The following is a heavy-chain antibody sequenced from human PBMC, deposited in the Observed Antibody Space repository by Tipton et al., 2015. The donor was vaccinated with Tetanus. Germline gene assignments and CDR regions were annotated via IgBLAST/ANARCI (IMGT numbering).Heavy chain of an antibody. D-gene: IGHD6-13*01. CDR3: AKHIFGMEQQLRPSFDY. Sequence: SLRLSCAASGFTFDDYAMHWVRQAPGKGLEWVSGISWNSGSIGYADSVKGRFTISRDNAKNSLYLQMNSLRAEDTALYYCAKHIFGMEQQLRPSFDYWGQGTLVTVSS. V-gene: IGHV3-9*01. CDR1: GFTFDDYA. CDR2: ISWNSGSI. J-gene: IGHJ4*02.